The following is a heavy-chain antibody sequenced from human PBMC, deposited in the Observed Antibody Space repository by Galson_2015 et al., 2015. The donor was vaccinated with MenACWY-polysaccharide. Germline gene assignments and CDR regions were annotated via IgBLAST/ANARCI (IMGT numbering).Heavy chain of an antibody. D-gene: IGHD2-8*01. J-gene: IGHJ4*02. CDR1: GFTFRNYW. CDR2: ISSSGSYI. Sequence: SLRLSCAASGFTFRNYWMSWVRQAPGKRLEWVSSISSSGSYIYYADSVKGRFTISRDNAKNSLYLQMNSLRAEDTAVYYCARESAWYAMDYWGQGTLVTVSS. CDR3: ARESAWYAMDY. V-gene: IGHV3-21*01.